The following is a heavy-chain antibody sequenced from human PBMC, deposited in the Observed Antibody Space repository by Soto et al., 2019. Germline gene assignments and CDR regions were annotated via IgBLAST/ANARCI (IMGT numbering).Heavy chain of an antibody. V-gene: IGHV1-69*12. CDR1: GGTFSSYA. CDR3: ARGGRAAEWGYFQH. CDR2: IIPIFGTA. D-gene: IGHD2-8*01. J-gene: IGHJ1*01. Sequence: QVQLVQSGAEVKKPGSSVKVSCKASGGTFSSYAISWVRQAPGQGLEWMGGIIPIFGTANYAQKFQGRVTITADESTSTAYMERSSLRSEDTAVYYCARGGRAAEWGYFQHWGQGTLVTVSS.